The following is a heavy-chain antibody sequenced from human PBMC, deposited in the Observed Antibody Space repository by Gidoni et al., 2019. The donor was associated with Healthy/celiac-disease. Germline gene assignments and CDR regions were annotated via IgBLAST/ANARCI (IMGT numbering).Heavy chain of an antibody. Sequence: QMQLVQSGPEVKNTGPPVTDSCKAPGVPCTSFVLQWVRQSRRQRLEWIGWTVVGSGNTNYAQKFQERVTITRDMSTSTAYMELSSLRSEDTAVYYCAADASIKTNYYYYMDVWGKGTTVTVSS. J-gene: IGHJ6*03. CDR1: GVPCTSFV. CDR3: AADASIKTNYYYYMDV. D-gene: IGHD2-21*01. V-gene: IGHV1-58*01. CDR2: TVVGSGNT.